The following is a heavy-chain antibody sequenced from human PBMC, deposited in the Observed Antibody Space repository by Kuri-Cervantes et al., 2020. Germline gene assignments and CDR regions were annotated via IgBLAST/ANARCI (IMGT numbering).Heavy chain of an antibody. D-gene: IGHD3-3*01. Sequence: ASVKVSCKASGYTFTSYGISWVRQAPGQGLAWMGWMNPNSGNTDYAQKFQGRVTMTRNTSISTAYMELSSLRAEDTAVYYCARVLRFLEWWNGAFDIWGQGTMVTVSS. J-gene: IGHJ3*02. CDR1: GYTFTSYG. CDR3: ARVLRFLEWWNGAFDI. CDR2: MNPNSGNT. V-gene: IGHV1-8*02.